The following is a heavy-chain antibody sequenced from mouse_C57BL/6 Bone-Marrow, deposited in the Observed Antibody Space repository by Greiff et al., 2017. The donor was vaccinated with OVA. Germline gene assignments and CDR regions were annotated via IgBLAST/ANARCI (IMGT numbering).Heavy chain of an antibody. V-gene: IGHV1-50*01. CDR3: ARFDDGYYVDY. CDR1: GYTFTSYW. J-gene: IGHJ2*01. CDR2: IDPSDSYT. D-gene: IGHD2-3*01. Sequence: QVQLQQPGAELVKPGASVKLSCKASGYTFTSYWMQWVKQRPGQGLEWIGEIDPSDSYTNYNQKFKGKATLTVDTSSRTAYMQLSSLPSEDSAVYYCARFDDGYYVDYWGKGTTHTVSS.